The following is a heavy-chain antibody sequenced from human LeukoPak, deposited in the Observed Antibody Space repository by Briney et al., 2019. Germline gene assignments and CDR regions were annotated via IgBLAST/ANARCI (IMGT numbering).Heavy chain of an antibody. V-gene: IGHV5-51*01. Sequence: GESLKISCKGSGYSFTSYWICWVRQMPGKDLEWMGIIYPGDSDTRYSPSFQGQVTISADKSISTAYLQWSSLKASDTAMYYCARPSGYSGYDLYYFDYWGQGTLVTVSS. CDR2: IYPGDSDT. D-gene: IGHD5-12*01. CDR3: ARPSGYSGYDLYYFDY. CDR1: GYSFTSYW. J-gene: IGHJ4*02.